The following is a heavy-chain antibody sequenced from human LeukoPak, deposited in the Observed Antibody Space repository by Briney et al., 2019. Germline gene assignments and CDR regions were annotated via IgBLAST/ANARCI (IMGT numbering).Heavy chain of an antibody. CDR2: IDPSDSYT. CDR3: ARQGGFYDNRGYNDAFDI. Sequence: GESLKISCQGSRYSFTSYWINWVRQMPGKGLEWMGRIDPSDSYTNYSPSFQGHVTISVDKSISTAYLQWSSLKASDTAMYYCARQGGFYDNRGYNDAFDIWGQGTVVTVSS. J-gene: IGHJ3*02. V-gene: IGHV5-10-1*01. D-gene: IGHD3-22*01. CDR1: RYSFTSYW.